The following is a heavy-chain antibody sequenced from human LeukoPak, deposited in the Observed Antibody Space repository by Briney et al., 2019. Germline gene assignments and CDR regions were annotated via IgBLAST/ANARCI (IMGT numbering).Heavy chain of an antibody. CDR2: IYYTGST. CDR1: GGSISSYY. V-gene: IGHV4-59*08. J-gene: IGHJ6*02. CDR3: ARSSGLDV. Sequence: SETLSLTCTVSGGSISSYYWNWIRQPPGKGLEWIGYIYYTGSTNYNPSLKSRVTISVDTSKNQFSLQLSSVTAADTAVYFCARSSGLDVWGQGTTVTVSS. D-gene: IGHD3-10*01.